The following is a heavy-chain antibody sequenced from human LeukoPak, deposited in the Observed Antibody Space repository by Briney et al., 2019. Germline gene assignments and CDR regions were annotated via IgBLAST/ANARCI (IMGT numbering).Heavy chain of an antibody. Sequence: GASVKVSCKASGYTFTGYYLHWVRQARGQRLEWIGWIVVGSGNTNYAQKFQERVTITRDMSTSTAYMELSSLRSEDAAVYYCAAGLGQASDYWGQGTLVTVSS. D-gene: IGHD3-22*01. CDR2: IVVGSGNT. J-gene: IGHJ4*02. CDR1: GYTFTGYY. V-gene: IGHV1-58*01. CDR3: AAGLGQASDY.